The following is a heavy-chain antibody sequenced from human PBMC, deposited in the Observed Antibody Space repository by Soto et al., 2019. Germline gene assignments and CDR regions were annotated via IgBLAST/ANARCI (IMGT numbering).Heavy chain of an antibody. CDR1: GFTFSSYS. CDR3: ARDFPSWQPERFDY. Sequence: GGSLRLSCAASGFTFSSYSMNWVRQAPGKGLEWVSYISSSSSTIYYADSVKGRFTISRDNAKNSLYLQMNSLRAEDTAVYYCARDFPSWQPERFDYWGQGTLVTVSS. V-gene: IGHV3-48*01. CDR2: ISSSSSTI. J-gene: IGHJ4*02. D-gene: IGHD1-1*01.